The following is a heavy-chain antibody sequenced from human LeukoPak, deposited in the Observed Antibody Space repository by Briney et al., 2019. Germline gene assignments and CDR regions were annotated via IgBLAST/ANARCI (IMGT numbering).Heavy chain of an antibody. D-gene: IGHD4-17*01. CDR2: TYYRSKWYN. CDR3: ARSYGDYLHPHDAFDI. V-gene: IGHV6-1*01. Sequence: SQTLSLTFAISGDSVSINSVTWNWIRQSPSRGLEWLGRTYYRSKWYNDYAVSVKSRITINPDTSKNQFSLQLNSVTPEDTAVYYCARSYGDYLHPHDAFDIWGQGTMVTVPS. CDR1: GDSVSINSVT. J-gene: IGHJ3*02.